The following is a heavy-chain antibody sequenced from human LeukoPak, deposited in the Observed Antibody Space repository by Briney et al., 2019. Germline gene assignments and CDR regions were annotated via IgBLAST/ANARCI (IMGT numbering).Heavy chain of an antibody. Sequence: GGSLRLSCAASGFTFSSYSMNWVRQAPGKGLEWVSSISSSSSYMFYAGSVMGRFTNTRDNAKKSLYLQMNNLRAEDTAIYYCVRVVPGTGSLDYRGQGTLVTVSS. CDR1: GFTFSSYS. CDR2: ISSSSSYM. D-gene: IGHD1-1*01. CDR3: VRVVPGTGSLDY. V-gene: IGHV3-21*01. J-gene: IGHJ4*02.